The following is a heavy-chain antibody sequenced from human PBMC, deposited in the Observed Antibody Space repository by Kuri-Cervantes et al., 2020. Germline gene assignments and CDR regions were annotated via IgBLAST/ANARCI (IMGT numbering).Heavy chain of an antibody. CDR2: IIPIFGTA. Sequence: SVKVSCKASGGTFSSYAISWVRQAPGQGLEWMGGIIPIFGTANYAQKFQGRVTITTDESTSTAYMELSSLRSEDTAVYYCAVNYDGNSGFDYWGQGTLVTVSS. CDR1: GGTFSSYA. CDR3: AVNYDGNSGFDY. D-gene: IGHD4-23*01. J-gene: IGHJ4*02. V-gene: IGHV1-69*05.